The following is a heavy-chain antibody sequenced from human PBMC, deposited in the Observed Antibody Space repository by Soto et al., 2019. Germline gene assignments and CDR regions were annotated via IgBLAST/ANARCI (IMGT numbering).Heavy chain of an antibody. V-gene: IGHV3-21*01. D-gene: IGHD3-10*01. CDR2: ISSTSSYI. CDR3: AVTFYHGSGKDYNWGY. Sequence: EVQLVESGGGLVKPGGSLRLSCAASGFSFSSYSMNWVRQAPGKGLEWVSSISSTSSYIYYADSVKGRFTITRDNTKDPLHLQMKSLRAEDTAVYYWAVTFYHGSGKDYNWGYWGQGTLVTVSS. J-gene: IGHJ4*02. CDR1: GFSFSSYS.